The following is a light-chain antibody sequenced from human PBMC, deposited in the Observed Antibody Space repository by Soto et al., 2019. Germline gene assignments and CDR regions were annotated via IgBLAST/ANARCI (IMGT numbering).Light chain of an antibody. CDR1: QSVGSK. CDR2: DAS. J-gene: IGKJ1*01. Sequence: EILMTQSPATLAASPGERATLSCRASQSVGSKLAWYQQKPGQPPRLVMFDASIRATGVPARFSGGGSGTEFTLTISSLQSEDFALYYCQQYEKWPPTTFGPGTKVEIK. V-gene: IGKV3-15*01. CDR3: QQYEKWPPTT.